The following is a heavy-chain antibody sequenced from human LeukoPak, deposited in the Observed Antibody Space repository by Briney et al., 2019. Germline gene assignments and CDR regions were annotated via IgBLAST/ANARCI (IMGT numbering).Heavy chain of an antibody. Sequence: GAAAKDSCEVSGYTPTELIMHWVRQAPGEGGERVGGFDPEDGETIYAQKFQGRVTMTEDTSTDTAYMELSSLRAEDTAVYYCATAAQAIYGSGSPFHYWGQGNLVTVSS. CDR1: GYTPTELI. CDR2: FDPEDGET. CDR3: ATAAQAIYGSGSPFHY. D-gene: IGHD3-10*01. J-gene: IGHJ4*02. V-gene: IGHV1-24*01.